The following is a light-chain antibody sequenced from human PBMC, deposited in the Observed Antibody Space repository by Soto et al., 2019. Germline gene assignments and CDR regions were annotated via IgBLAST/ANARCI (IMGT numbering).Light chain of an antibody. CDR3: QQYGSSGT. Sequence: IVLTPSQGTLSLSPCERAALSARASQSVSNNYLAWYQQKPGQAPRLLIYGASNRATGIPDRFSGSGSGTDFTLTISRLEPEDFAVYYCQQYGSSGTFGQGTKVDIK. CDR2: GAS. J-gene: IGKJ1*01. CDR1: QSVSNNY. V-gene: IGKV3-20*01.